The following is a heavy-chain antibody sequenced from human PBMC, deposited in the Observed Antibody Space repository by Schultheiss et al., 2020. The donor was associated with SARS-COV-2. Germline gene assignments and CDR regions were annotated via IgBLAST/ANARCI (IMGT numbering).Heavy chain of an antibody. J-gene: IGHJ4*02. CDR3: ARGLYSSSPPGSY. V-gene: IGHV3-33*08. Sequence: GGSLRLSCAASGFTFSSYGMHWVRQAPGKGLEWVAVIWYDGSNKYYADSVKGRFTISRDNSKNTLYLQMNSLRAEDTAVYYCARGLYSSSPPGSYWGQGTLVTVSS. D-gene: IGHD6-13*01. CDR2: IWYDGSNK. CDR1: GFTFSSYG.